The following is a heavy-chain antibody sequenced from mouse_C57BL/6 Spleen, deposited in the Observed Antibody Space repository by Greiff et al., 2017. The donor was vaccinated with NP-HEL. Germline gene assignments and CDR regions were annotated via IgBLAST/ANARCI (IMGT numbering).Heavy chain of an antibody. J-gene: IGHJ2*01. CDR3: ARGGTTVVADC. D-gene: IGHD1-1*01. CDR2: IDPEDGDT. CDR1: GFTITDYY. V-gene: IGHV14-2*01. Sequence: VQLQQPGAELVKPGASVKLSCTASGFTITDYYMHWVKQRTEQGLEWIGRIDPEDGDTNYAPKFQGKATITAYTSSNTAYLQLSSLTSEDTAVYYCARGGTTVVADCWGQGTTLTVSS.